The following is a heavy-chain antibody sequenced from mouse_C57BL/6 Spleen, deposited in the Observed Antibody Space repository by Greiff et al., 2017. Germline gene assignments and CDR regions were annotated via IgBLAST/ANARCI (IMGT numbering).Heavy chain of an antibody. Sequence: VQLQQSGPELVKPGASVKISCKASGYAFSSSWMNWVKQRPGKGLEWIGRIYPGDGDTNYNGKFKGKATLTADKSSSTAYMQLSSLTSEDSAVYFCARAEVWYAMDYWGQGTSGTVSS. CDR1: GYAFSSSW. V-gene: IGHV1-82*01. J-gene: IGHJ4*01. CDR2: IYPGDGDT. CDR3: ARAEVWYAMDY.